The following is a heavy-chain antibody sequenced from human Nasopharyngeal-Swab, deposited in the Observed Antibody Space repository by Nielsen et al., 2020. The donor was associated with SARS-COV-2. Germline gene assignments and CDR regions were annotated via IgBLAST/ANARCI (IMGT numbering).Heavy chain of an antibody. CDR2: ITTRGTYL. J-gene: IGHJ4*02. D-gene: IGHD2-15*01. Sequence: GESLKISCLVSGFTFSHYNMIWVRQAPGKGLEWVASITTRGTYLFYADSVRGRFTIARDNARNSVYLQMNSLSVEDTAVYYCARDVVNGGFDYWGQGTLVTVSS. CDR1: GFTFSHYN. V-gene: IGHV3-21*06. CDR3: ARDVVNGGFDY.